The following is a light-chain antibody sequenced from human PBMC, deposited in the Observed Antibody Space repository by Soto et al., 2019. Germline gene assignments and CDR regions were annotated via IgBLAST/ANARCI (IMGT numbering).Light chain of an antibody. J-gene: IGLJ1*01. CDR2: DVS. CDR3: CSYVGSDSSFV. CDR1: SSDVGGYNF. Sequence: QSVLTQPRSVSGSPGQSVTISCTGTSSDVGGYNFVSWYQQHPGKVPKLMIYDVSIRPSGVPDRFSGSKSGNTASLTISGLQAEDEADYYCCSYVGSDSSFVFGSGTKVTLL. V-gene: IGLV2-11*01.